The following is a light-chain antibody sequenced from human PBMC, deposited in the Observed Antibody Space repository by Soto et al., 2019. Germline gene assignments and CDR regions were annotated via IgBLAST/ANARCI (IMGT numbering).Light chain of an antibody. J-gene: IGLJ1*01. CDR3: SSYTSSSTYV. CDR2: DVS. V-gene: IGLV2-14*03. CDR1: SSDVGGYDY. Sequence: QSALTQPAPVSGSPGQSIAISCTGTSSDVGGYDYVSWYQQHPGKAPKLMIYDVSNRPSGVSNRFSGSKSDNTASLTISGLQAEDEADYYCSSYTSSSTYVFGTGTKVTVL.